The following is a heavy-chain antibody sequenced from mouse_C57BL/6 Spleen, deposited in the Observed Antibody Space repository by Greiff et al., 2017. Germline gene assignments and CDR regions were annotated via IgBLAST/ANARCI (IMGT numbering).Heavy chain of an antibody. J-gene: IGHJ4*01. Sequence: EVQLQQSGPELVKPGASVKMSCKASGYTFTDYNMHWVKQSHGKSLEWIGYINPNNGGTSYNQKFKGKATLTVNKSSSTAYMELRSLTSEDSAVYYCSRGGFYYYGGSYAMDYWGQGTSVTVSS. D-gene: IGHD1-1*01. CDR1: GYTFTDYN. CDR3: SRGGFYYYGGSYAMDY. V-gene: IGHV1-22*01. CDR2: INPNNGGT.